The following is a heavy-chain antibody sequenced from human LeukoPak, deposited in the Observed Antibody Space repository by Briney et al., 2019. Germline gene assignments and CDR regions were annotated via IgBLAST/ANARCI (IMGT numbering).Heavy chain of an antibody. D-gene: IGHD3-10*01. J-gene: IGHJ4*02. V-gene: IGHV3-30*03. Sequence: GGSLRLSCAASGFTFSNYGMHWVRQAPGKGLEWVAVISYDGSNKYYADSVKGRFTISRDNSKNTLYLQMNSLTTEDTAVYYCSTIPTYVSGSYLNVGYWGQGTLVTVSS. CDR2: ISYDGSNK. CDR3: STIPTYVSGSYLNVGY. CDR1: GFTFSNYG.